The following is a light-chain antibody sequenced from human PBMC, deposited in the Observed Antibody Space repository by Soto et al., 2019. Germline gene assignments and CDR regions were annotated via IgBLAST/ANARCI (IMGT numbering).Light chain of an antibody. V-gene: IGLV2-14*01. J-gene: IGLJ1*01. Sequence: SVLTQPASVSGSPGQSITISCTGTSSDVGGYNYVSWYQQHPGKAPKLMIYEVSNRPSGASNRFSGSKSGNTASLTISGLQAEDEADYYCSSYTSSSTYVFGTGTKVTV. CDR2: EVS. CDR3: SSYTSSSTYV. CDR1: SSDVGGYNY.